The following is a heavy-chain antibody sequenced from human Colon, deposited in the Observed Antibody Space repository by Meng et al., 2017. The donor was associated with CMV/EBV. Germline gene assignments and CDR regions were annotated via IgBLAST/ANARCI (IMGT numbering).Heavy chain of an antibody. D-gene: IGHD3-10*01. V-gene: IGHV4-38-2*02. Sequence: GSLRLSCTVSGYSINSGYYWGWIRQPPGKGLEWIASIYHSGTTYYNPSLKSRVTISVDTSKNQFSLNLRFVTAADTAVYYCARAARDRIHYYGSGSYFDSWGQGTLVTVSS. CDR1: GYSINSGYY. CDR2: IYHSGTT. J-gene: IGHJ4*02. CDR3: ARAARDRIHYYGSGSYFDS.